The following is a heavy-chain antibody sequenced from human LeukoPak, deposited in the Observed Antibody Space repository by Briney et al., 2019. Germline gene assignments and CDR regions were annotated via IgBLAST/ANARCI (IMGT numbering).Heavy chain of an antibody. Sequence: GGSLRLSCAASGFTFSSYAMSWVRQAPGKGLEWVSDISGSGGSTYYADSVKGRFTISRDNSKNTLYLQMNSLRAEDTAVYYCAKGVVVAPDVTPFDYWGQGTLVTVSS. CDR3: AKGVVVAPDVTPFDY. CDR1: GFTFSSYA. V-gene: IGHV3-23*01. D-gene: IGHD2-2*01. CDR2: ISGSGGST. J-gene: IGHJ4*02.